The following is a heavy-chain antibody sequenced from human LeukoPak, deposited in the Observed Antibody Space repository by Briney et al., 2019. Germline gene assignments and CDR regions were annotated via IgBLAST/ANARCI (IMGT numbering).Heavy chain of an antibody. CDR2: ISWNSGSI. CDR1: GFTFDDYA. D-gene: IGHD6-6*01. Sequence: GRSLRLSCAASGFTFDDYAMRWVRHAPGKGLEWVSGISWNSGSIGYADSVKGRFTISRDNAKNSLYLQMNSLRAEDTALYYCAKDNGGSSLDYWGQGTLVTVSS. J-gene: IGHJ4*02. V-gene: IGHV3-9*01. CDR3: AKDNGGSSLDY.